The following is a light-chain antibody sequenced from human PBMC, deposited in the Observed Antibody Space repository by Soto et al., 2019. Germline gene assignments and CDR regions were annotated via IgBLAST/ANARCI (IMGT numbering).Light chain of an antibody. CDR1: QGISSY. CDR2: AAS. J-gene: IGKJ1*01. CDR3: QQYHTYPWT. Sequence: AIRMTQSPSSLSESTGDRVTITCRASQGISSYLAWYQQRPGKAPKVLIHAASTLQGGVPSRFSGGGSGTDFTLTISRLQSEDYATYYCQQYHTYPWTFGQGTKVEIK. V-gene: IGKV1-8*01.